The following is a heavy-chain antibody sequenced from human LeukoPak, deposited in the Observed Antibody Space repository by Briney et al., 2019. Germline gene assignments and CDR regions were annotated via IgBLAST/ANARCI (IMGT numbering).Heavy chain of an antibody. CDR1: GFTFSIYA. D-gene: IGHD3-3*01. CDR3: AHPVTYYDFWNGYDN. V-gene: IGHV3-23*01. CDR2: ISGSGNST. Sequence: GGSLRLSCAASGFTFSIYAMTWVRQAPGKGLEWVSVISGSGNSTYYADSVKGRFTISRDNSKNTLFLQMNSQRVEDTAVYYCAHPVTYYDFWNGYDNWGQGTLVTVSS. J-gene: IGHJ4*02.